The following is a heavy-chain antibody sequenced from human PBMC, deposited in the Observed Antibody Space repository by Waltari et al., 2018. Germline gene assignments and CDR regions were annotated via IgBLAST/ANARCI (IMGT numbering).Heavy chain of an antibody. CDR2: IKTNGDT. CDR3: ASSGSYSHRTRMDV. D-gene: IGHD1-26*01. J-gene: IGHJ6*02. Sequence: EVQLLESGGDLVRPGGSLSLSCEASGLTFSSYAMNWVRQDPGKGLEWVSMIKTNGDTYYADSVKGRFTISRDNSKSTLFLQMNSLRAEDTAVYYCASSGSYSHRTRMDVWGQGTKVTVSS. CDR1: GLTFSSYA. V-gene: IGHV3-23*01.